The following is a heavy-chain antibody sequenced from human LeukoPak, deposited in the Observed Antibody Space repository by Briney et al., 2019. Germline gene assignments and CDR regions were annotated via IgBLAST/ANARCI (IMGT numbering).Heavy chain of an antibody. D-gene: IGHD6-13*01. Sequence: SETLSLTCTVSGGSISSSSYYWGWIRQPPGKGLEWIGSIYYSGSTYYNPSLKSRVTISVDTSKNQFSLKLSSVTAADTAVYYCAREYSSRWASGYWGQGTLVTVSS. CDR1: GGSISSSSYY. CDR3: AREYSSRWASGY. V-gene: IGHV4-39*02. CDR2: IYYSGST. J-gene: IGHJ4*02.